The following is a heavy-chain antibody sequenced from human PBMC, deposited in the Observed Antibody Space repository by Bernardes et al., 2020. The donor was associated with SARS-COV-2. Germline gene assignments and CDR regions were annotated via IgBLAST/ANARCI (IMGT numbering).Heavy chain of an antibody. V-gene: IGHV6-1*01. CDR3: ARDLAGLHRGLIWHFDL. CDR1: GDSVSSNGAG. D-gene: IGHD3-10*01. Sequence: SQTLSLTCVISGDSVSSNGAGWNWIRQSPSRGLEWLGRTYFKSQWYYDYALSVRGRISVNPDPSKNQFSLQLQSVTPEDTALYFCARDLAGLHRGLIWHFDLWGRGTLVTVSS. CDR2: TYFKSQWYY. J-gene: IGHJ2*01.